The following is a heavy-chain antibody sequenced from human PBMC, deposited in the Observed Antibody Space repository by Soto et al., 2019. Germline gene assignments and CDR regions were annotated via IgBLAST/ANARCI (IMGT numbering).Heavy chain of an antibody. D-gene: IGHD1-7*01. CDR2: IYYSGST. CDR1: GGSISSGDYY. Sequence: QVQLQESGPGLVKPSQTLSLTCTVSGGSISSGDYYWSWIRQPPGKGLEWIGYIYYSGSTYYNPSLKCRVTISVDTSKNQCSLKLSSVTAADTAVYYCAREPLTGTTLHFDYWGQGTLVTVSS. V-gene: IGHV4-30-4*01. J-gene: IGHJ4*02. CDR3: AREPLTGTTLHFDY.